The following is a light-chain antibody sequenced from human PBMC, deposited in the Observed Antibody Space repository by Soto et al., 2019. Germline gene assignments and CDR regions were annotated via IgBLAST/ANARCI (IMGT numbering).Light chain of an antibody. CDR2: GAS. CDR3: QQYGSSQYT. Sequence: EIVLTQSPGTLSLSPGERATLSCRASQSVNNNYLAWYQQKPGQAPRLLIYGASSRATGIPDRFSGSGSGTDFTLTSSRLEPEDFAVYYCQQYGSSQYTFGQGPKLEIK. CDR1: QSVNNNY. J-gene: IGKJ2*01. V-gene: IGKV3-20*01.